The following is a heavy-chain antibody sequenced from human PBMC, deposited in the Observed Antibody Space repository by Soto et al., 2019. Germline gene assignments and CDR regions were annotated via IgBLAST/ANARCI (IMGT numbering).Heavy chain of an antibody. D-gene: IGHD1-26*01. Sequence: SETLSLTCNVSGGSISGYYWSWIRQSPGKGLEYIGYIYYRGSTNYNSSLKSRVTMSVDTSRDQFSLKMNSVTAADTAVYYCARQQLLPFYYALDVWGQGTTVTVSS. CDR1: GGSISGYY. J-gene: IGHJ6*02. CDR3: ARQQLLPFYYALDV. CDR2: IYYRGST. V-gene: IGHV4-59*01.